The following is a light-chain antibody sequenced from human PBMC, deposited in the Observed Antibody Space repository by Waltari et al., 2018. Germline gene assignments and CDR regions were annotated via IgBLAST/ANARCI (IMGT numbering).Light chain of an antibody. V-gene: IGLV1-51*01. Sequence: QSVLTQPPSVSAAPGQQVTISCSGSISNIGENYVSWYQQLPGTAPKLLIHEDNERPSGIPDRFSASKSGSSATLGITGLQTGDEADYYCGTWDSSLSAAVFGGGTKVTVL. CDR3: GTWDSSLSAAV. CDR2: EDN. J-gene: IGLJ3*02. CDR1: ISNIGENY.